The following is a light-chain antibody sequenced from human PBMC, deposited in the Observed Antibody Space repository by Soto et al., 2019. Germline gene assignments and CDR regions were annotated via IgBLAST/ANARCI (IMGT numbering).Light chain of an antibody. V-gene: IGLV2-14*03. CDR3: ASKATSSTVL. Sequence: QSALTQPSSMSGSPGQSITISCTGTSSDIGAYEHVSWYQQRPGRAPKVLIYDVRIRPSEVSNRFSGSKSGDTASLTISGLQAEDEADYYCASKATSSTVLFGGGTKLTVL. CDR1: SSDIGAYEH. CDR2: DVR. J-gene: IGLJ2*01.